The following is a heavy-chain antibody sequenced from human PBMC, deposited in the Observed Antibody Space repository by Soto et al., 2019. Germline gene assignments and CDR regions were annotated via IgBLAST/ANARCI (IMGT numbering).Heavy chain of an antibody. J-gene: IGHJ5*02. Sequence: LSLTCTVSGGAISGYYWTWIRQSAGKGLEWIGRIYSSGGTKYNPSLKSRVTMSLDTSKNQFSLRLSSVTAADTAVYYCARGQRFSDSFDPWGQGTLVTVSS. CDR3: ARGQRFSDSFDP. V-gene: IGHV4-4*07. CDR1: GGAISGYY. D-gene: IGHD3-3*01. CDR2: IYSSGGT.